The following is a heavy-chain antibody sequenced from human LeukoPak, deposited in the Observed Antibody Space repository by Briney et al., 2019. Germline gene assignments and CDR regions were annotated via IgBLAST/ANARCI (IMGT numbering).Heavy chain of an antibody. D-gene: IGHD5-18*01. J-gene: IGHJ4*02. CDR2: ISGSTT. CDR3: AKGLGYTYGPEY. CDR1: GFTVSSNY. Sequence: GGSLRLSCAASGFTVSSNYMSWVRQAPGTGLEWVSSISGSTTYYADSVKGRFTISRDNSKNTLYLQMNSLRAEDTAVYFCAKGLGYTYGPEYWGQGALVTVSS. V-gene: IGHV3-53*01.